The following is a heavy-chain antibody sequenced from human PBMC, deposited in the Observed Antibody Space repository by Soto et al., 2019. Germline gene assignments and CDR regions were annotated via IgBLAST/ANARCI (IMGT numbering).Heavy chain of an antibody. Sequence: GGSLRLSCAASGFTFSNYALHWVRQAPGTGLEWVAVISYDGGNEYYADSVKGRFSISRDNTGNTLFLQMSSLTAEDSAVYYCARDRSENYYGMDVWGQGTTVTVSS. D-gene: IGHD6-19*01. CDR2: ISYDGGNE. CDR1: GFTFSNYA. CDR3: ARDRSENYYGMDV. J-gene: IGHJ6*02. V-gene: IGHV3-30-3*01.